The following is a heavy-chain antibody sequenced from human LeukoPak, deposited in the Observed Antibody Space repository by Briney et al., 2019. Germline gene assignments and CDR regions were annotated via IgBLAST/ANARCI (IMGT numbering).Heavy chain of an antibody. V-gene: IGHV4-61*01. CDR3: ARANYGGTYYYYYYMDV. CDR2: IYYSGST. J-gene: IGHJ6*03. D-gene: IGHD4-23*01. Sequence: SETLSLTCTVSGGSISSSSYYWSWIRQPPGKGLEWIGYIYYSGSTSYNPSLKSRVTISVDTSKNQFSLKLSSVTAADTAVYYCARANYGGTYYYYYYMDVWGKGTTVTISS. CDR1: GGSISSSSYY.